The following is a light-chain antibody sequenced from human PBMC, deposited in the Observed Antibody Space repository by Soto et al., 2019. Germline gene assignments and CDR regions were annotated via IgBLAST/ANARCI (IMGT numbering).Light chain of an antibody. Sequence: QSALTQPPSASGSPGQSVAISCTGTSSDVGGYNYVSWYQQHPGKAPRLMIYDVTKRPSGVPDRFSGSKSGNTASLTVSGLQAEDEADYYCTSYADSESYVFGSGTKLTVL. V-gene: IGLV2-8*01. CDR3: TSYADSESYV. CDR2: DVT. CDR1: SSDVGGYNY. J-gene: IGLJ1*01.